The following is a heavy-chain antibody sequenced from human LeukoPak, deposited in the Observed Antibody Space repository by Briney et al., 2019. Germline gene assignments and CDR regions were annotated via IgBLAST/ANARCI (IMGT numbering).Heavy chain of an antibody. D-gene: IGHD2-21*02. CDR1: GFPFSNYF. CDR2: IASDGSHT. V-gene: IGHV3-30-3*01. J-gene: IGHJ3*02. CDR3: ARERQDTVIHSGAFDI. Sequence: GGSLRLSCAASGFPFSNYFMHWVRQAPGKGLEWVADIASDGSHTFYVESVKGRLTISRDNSKNTLYLQMNSLGPEDTAVYFCARERQDTVIHSGAFDIWGQGTMVTVSS.